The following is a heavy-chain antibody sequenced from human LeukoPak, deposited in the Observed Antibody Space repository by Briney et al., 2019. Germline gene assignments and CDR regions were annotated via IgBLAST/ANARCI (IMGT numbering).Heavy chain of an antibody. J-gene: IGHJ4*02. CDR1: GFTFSSYA. CDR2: ISYDGSNK. Sequence: GGSLRLSCAASGFTFSSYAMHWVRQAPGKGLEWVAVISYDGSNKYYADSVKGRFTISRDNSKNTLYLQMNSLRAEDTAVYYCAREWRTFDYWGQGTLVTVSS. CDR3: AREWRTFDY. D-gene: IGHD5-12*01. V-gene: IGHV3-30*04.